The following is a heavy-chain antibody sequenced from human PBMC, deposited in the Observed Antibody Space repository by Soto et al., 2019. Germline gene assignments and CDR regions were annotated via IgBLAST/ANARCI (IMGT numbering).Heavy chain of an antibody. V-gene: IGHV4-30-4*01. J-gene: IGHJ3*02. D-gene: IGHD2-2*02. CDR3: VSSSIPLHAFDI. CDR1: GGSISSGDHY. CDR2: IYYSGST. Sequence: TLSLTCTVSGGSISSGDHYWSWIRQPPGKGLEWLGYIYYSGSTYYNPFLKSRVTISVDTSKSQFSLKLSSVTAADTAVYYCVSSSIPLHAFDIWGLGTMVTVSS.